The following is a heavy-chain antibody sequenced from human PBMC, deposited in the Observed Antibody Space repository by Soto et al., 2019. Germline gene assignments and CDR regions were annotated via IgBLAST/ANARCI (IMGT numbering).Heavy chain of an antibody. CDR2: IIPIFGTA. D-gene: IGHD6-19*01. V-gene: IGHV1-69*01. CDR3: ARRPGIVGSGWGYYYYGMDV. J-gene: IGHJ6*02. CDR1: GGTFSSYA. Sequence: QVRLVQSGAEVKKPGSSVKVSCKASGGTFSSYAISWVRQAPGQGLEWMGGIIPIFGTANYAQKFQGRVTITADESTSTAYMELSSLRSEDTAVYYCARRPGIVGSGWGYYYYGMDVWGQGTTVTVSS.